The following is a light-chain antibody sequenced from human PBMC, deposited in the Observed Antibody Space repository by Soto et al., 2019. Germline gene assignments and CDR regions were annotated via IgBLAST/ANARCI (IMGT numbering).Light chain of an antibody. CDR2: DAS. CDR3: QQRGNWPIT. Sequence: EIVLTQSPATLSLSPGERATLSCRASQSVSSYLAWYQQKPGQAPRLLIYDASNRATGIPARFSGSGSGTDFPLTISSLEAEDFAVYYCQQRGNWPITFGQGTRLEIK. CDR1: QSVSSY. V-gene: IGKV3-11*01. J-gene: IGKJ5*01.